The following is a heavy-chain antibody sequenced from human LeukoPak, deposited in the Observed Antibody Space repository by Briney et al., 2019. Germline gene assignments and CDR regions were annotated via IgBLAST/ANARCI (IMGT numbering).Heavy chain of an antibody. CDR2: ISSSGMTK. CDR3: ATEGSYVQGLDP. CDR1: GITFSNFD. J-gene: IGHJ5*02. D-gene: IGHD3-10*02. Sequence: GGSLRLTCAASGITFSNFDVNWVRQAPGKGLEWVSYISSSGMTKYYADSVEGRFTSSRDNAKKSVYLQMDSLRDEDTAVYYCATEGSYVQGLDPCGQGTLFIVAS. V-gene: IGHV3-48*03.